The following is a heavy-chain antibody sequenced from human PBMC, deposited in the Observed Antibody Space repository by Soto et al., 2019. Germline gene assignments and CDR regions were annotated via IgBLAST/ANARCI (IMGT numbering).Heavy chain of an antibody. D-gene: IGHD3-10*01. CDR3: ARAIFGAPYYYYGMDV. J-gene: IGHJ6*02. CDR1: GGSISSGGYY. V-gene: IGHV4-61*08. CDR2: IYYSGST. Sequence: QVQLQESGPGLVKPSQTLSLTCTVSGGSISSGGYYWSWIRQPPGKGLEWIGYIYYSGSTNYNPSLKSRVTISVDTSKNQFSLKLSSVTAADTAVYYCARAIFGAPYYYYGMDVWGQGTTVTVSS.